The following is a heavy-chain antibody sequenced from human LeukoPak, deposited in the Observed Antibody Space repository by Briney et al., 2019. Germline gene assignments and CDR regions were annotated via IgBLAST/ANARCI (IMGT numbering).Heavy chain of an antibody. J-gene: IGHJ4*02. CDR1: GFTFGGYG. CDR3: TRYNNDHFDY. D-gene: IGHD1-14*01. CDR2: IAYDGSRA. V-gene: IGHV3-33*01. Sequence: PGGSQRLSCAGSGFTFGGYGMHWFRQTPGKGLEWVAVIAYDGSRASYADSVKGRFTISRDNSKNTMSVQMDDLRAEDTAVYYCTRYNNDHFDYWGQGTLVTVSS.